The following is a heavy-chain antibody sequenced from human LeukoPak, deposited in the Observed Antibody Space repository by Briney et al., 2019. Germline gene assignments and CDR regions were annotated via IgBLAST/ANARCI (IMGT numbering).Heavy chain of an antibody. CDR1: GYIFTSYG. Sequence: ASVKVSCKASGYIFTSYGLSWVRQAPGQGLEWMGIINPSGGSTSYAQKFQGRVTMTRDTSTSTVYMELSSLRSEGTAVYYCARGGRSGSYYPGGLYYYYYGMDVWGQGTTVTVSS. J-gene: IGHJ6*02. V-gene: IGHV1-46*01. D-gene: IGHD1-26*01. CDR3: ARGGRSGSYYPGGLYYYYYGMDV. CDR2: INPSGGST.